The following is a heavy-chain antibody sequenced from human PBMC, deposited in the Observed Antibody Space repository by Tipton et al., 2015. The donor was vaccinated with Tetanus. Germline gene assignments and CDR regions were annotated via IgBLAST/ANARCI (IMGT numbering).Heavy chain of an antibody. Sequence: TLSLTRAVYGGSFSGYYWSWIRQPPGKGLEWIGEINHSGSTNYNPSLKSRVTISVDTSKNQFSLKLSSVTAADTAVYYCARGLEMATIGKAFDIWGQGTMVTVSS. J-gene: IGHJ3*02. D-gene: IGHD5-24*01. V-gene: IGHV4-34*01. CDR2: INHSGST. CDR1: GGSFSGYY. CDR3: ARGLEMATIGKAFDI.